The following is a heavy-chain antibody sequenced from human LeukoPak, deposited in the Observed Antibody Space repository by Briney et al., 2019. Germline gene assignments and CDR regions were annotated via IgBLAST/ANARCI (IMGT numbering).Heavy chain of an antibody. V-gene: IGHV1-2*02. D-gene: IGHD3-9*01. CDR1: GYTFTGYY. CDR2: INPNSGGT. Sequence: ASVKVSCKASGYTFTGYYMHWVRQAPGQGLEWMGWINPNSGGTNYAQKFQGRVTMTRDTSISTAYMELSRLRSDDTAVYYCARDMRSGLVLRYFDWNYYYGMDVWGQGTTVTVSS. J-gene: IGHJ6*02. CDR3: ARDMRSGLVLRYFDWNYYYGMDV.